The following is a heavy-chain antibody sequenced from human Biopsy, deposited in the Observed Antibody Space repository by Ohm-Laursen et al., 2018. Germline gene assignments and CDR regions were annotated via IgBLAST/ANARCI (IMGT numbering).Heavy chain of an antibody. D-gene: IGHD5-24*01. CDR2: VYHSGTT. J-gene: IGHJ4*02. CDR1: GGSISSGSNY. Sequence: TLSLTCAVSGGSISSGSNYWAWIRQPPGKGLEWIGSVYHSGTTYYSPSLKSRVTISVDTSKKQLSLKVTSVTAADTAAYYCARHDGNGPFALDSWGQGTLVTVSS. CDR3: ARHDGNGPFALDS. V-gene: IGHV4-39*01.